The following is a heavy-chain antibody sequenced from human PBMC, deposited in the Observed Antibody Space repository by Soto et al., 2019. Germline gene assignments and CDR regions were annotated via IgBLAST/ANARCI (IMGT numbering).Heavy chain of an antibody. J-gene: IGHJ4*02. CDR2: ISNGDETT. CDR1: GFIFTDYS. CDR3: ARDPKRRDGYNFDS. V-gene: IGHV3-11*01. Sequence: PGGSLRLSCAASGFIFTDYSMTLIRQAPGTGLEWVSYISNGDETTQYADSVKGRFTVSRDNAKKVLFLQMSSLRVDDTAVYYGARDPKRRDGYNFDSWGRGALVTVSS. D-gene: IGHD5-12*01.